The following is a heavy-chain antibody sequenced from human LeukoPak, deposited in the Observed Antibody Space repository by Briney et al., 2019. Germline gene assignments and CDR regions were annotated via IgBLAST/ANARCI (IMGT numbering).Heavy chain of an antibody. CDR3: ARDNPIAVAYFDY. D-gene: IGHD6-19*01. V-gene: IGHV1-18*01. CDR1: GYTFTSYG. Sequence: GASVKVSCKASGYTFTSYGISWVRQAPGQGLEWMGWISAYNGNTNYAQKPQGRVTMTTDTSASTAYMELRSLRSDDTAVYYCARDNPIAVAYFDYWGQGTLVSVSS. J-gene: IGHJ4*02. CDR2: ISAYNGNT.